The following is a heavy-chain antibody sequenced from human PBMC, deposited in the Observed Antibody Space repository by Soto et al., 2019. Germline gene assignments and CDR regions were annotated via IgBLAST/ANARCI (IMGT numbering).Heavy chain of an antibody. D-gene: IGHD1-26*01. CDR2: IKQDGSEK. Sequence: PGGSLRLSCAASGFSFSDYSMNWVRQAPGKGLEWVANIKQDGSEKYYVDSVKGRFTISKDNAKNSLYLQMNSLRAEDTAVYYCARDILPDDYWGQGTLVTVSS. V-gene: IGHV3-7*03. CDR1: GFSFSDYS. J-gene: IGHJ4*02. CDR3: ARDILPDDY.